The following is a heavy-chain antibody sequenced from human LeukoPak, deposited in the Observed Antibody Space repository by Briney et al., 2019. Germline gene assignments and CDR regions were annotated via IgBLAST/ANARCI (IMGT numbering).Heavy chain of an antibody. CDR3: AKDFPKWGESAPSFFDY. J-gene: IGHJ4*02. V-gene: IGHV3-23*01. CDR2: ISASDGST. Sequence: GGSLRLSCAVSGFTFSSFAMSWVRQAPGKGLEWVPGISASDGSTWYADSVKGRFTVSRDNSMNTLYLEMNSLRAEDTAVFYCAKDFPKWGESAPSFFDYWGQGTLVTVSS. CDR1: GFTFSSFA. D-gene: IGHD7-27*01.